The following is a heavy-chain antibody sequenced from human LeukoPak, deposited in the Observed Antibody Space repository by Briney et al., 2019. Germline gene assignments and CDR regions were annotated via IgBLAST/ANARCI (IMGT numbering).Heavy chain of an antibody. CDR2: IRYDGSNK. D-gene: IGHD2-2*01. J-gene: IGHJ4*02. CDR1: GFTFSSYG. V-gene: IGHV3-30*02. CDR3: AKDSLRTVPKASFDS. Sequence: GGSLRLSCAASGFTFSSYGMHWVRQAPGKGLEWVAFIRYDGSNKYYADSVKGRFTISRDNSKNTLYLQMNSLRAEDTAVYYCAKDSLRTVPKASFDSWGQGTLVTVSS.